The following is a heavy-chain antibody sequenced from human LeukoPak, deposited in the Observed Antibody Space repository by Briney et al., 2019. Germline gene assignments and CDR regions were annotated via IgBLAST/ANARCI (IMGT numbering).Heavy chain of an antibody. D-gene: IGHD7-27*01. CDR1: GYTLINYY. CDR3: ARTHSWGDKGYFDF. J-gene: IGHJ4*02. Sequence: ASVKVSCKASGYTLINYYMQWVRQAPGQGLEWMGIINPSADSTSYAQKFQGRVSMTRDTSTSTVYMQLCSLRSEDTAIYYCARTHSWGDKGYFDFWGQGTLVTVSS. V-gene: IGHV1-46*03. CDR2: INPSADST.